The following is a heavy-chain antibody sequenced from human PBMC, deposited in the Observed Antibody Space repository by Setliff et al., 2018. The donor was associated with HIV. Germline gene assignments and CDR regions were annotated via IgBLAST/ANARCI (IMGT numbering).Heavy chain of an antibody. V-gene: IGHV1-2*06. CDR1: GYAFTDYS. D-gene: IGHD6-13*01. Sequence: ASVKVSCKTSGYAFTDYSIHWVRQAPGQGLEWVGRINPVSRGTNYAQTFQGRVTMTRDTSVSTAYMELSRLTSDDTAVFYCARGVKGIATTGKYYFDYWGQG. J-gene: IGHJ4*02. CDR2: INPVSRGT. CDR3: ARGVKGIATTGKYYFDY.